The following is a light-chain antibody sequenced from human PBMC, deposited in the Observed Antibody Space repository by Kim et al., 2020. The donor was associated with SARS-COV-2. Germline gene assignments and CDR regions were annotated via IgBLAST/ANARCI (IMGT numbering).Light chain of an antibody. CDR2: DVT. CDR3: SSYSSSSPHV. V-gene: IGLV2-14*03. J-gene: IGLJ1*01. Sequence: LSQPASVSGSPGQSVTISCAGTSSDVGAYNYVSWYQQHPGKAPKLMIYDVTNRPSGVSNRFSGSKSGNTASLSISGLQAEDEADYYCSSYSSSSPHVF. CDR1: SSDVGAYNY.